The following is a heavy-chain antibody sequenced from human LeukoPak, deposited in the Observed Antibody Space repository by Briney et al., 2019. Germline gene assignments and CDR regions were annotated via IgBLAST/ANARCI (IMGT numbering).Heavy chain of an antibody. Sequence: GGSLRLSCAASGFTFSSYWKSWVRQAPGKGLEWVANIKQDGSEKYYVDSVKGRFTISRDNAKNSLYLQMNSLRAEDTAVYYCARVYSSSWYFDYWGQGTLVTVSS. CDR3: ARVYSSSWYFDY. CDR2: IKQDGSEK. J-gene: IGHJ4*02. V-gene: IGHV3-7*01. CDR1: GFTFSSYW. D-gene: IGHD6-13*01.